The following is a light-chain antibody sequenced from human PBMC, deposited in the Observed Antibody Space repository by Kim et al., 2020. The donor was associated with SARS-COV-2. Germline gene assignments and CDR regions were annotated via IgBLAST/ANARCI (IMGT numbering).Light chain of an antibody. Sequence: GQSVSISCTGTGNDLVDYISVSWFQQHPGKAPKLIIYAVSNRPSGVSNRFSGSKSGNTASLTISTLQTEDEADYYCSSYTDTNTLLFGGGTQLTVL. CDR1: GNDLVDYIS. CDR2: AVS. J-gene: IGLJ2*01. V-gene: IGLV2-14*03. CDR3: SSYTDTNTLL.